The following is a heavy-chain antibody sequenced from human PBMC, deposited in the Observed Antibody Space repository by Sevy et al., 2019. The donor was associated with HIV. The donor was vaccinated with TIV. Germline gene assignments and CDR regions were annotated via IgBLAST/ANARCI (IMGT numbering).Heavy chain of an antibody. V-gene: IGHV3-30-3*01. CDR1: GFTFSSYA. D-gene: IGHD3-16*02. CDR3: ARDGPGVVWGSYRFHYFDY. CDR2: ISYDGSNK. J-gene: IGHJ4*02. Sequence: GGSLRLSCAASGFTFSSYAMHWVRQAPGKGLEWVAVISYDGSNKYYADSVKGRFTISRDNPKNTLYLQMNSLRAEDTAVYYCARDGPGVVWGSYRFHYFDYWGQGTLVTVSS.